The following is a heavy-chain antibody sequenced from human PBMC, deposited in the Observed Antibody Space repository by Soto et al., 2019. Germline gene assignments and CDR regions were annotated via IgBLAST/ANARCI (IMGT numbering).Heavy chain of an antibody. J-gene: IGHJ5*02. CDR3: ARVESEQQLVRRGWFDA. Sequence: PSQTLPLTCAISGDSVSSNSAAWNWISQSQSRGLEWLGRTYYRSKWYNDYAVSVKSRITINPDTSKNQFSLQLNSVTPEDTAVYYCARVESEQQLVRRGWFDAWGQGTLVTVSS. V-gene: IGHV6-1*01. CDR1: GDSVSSNSAA. CDR2: TYYRSKWYN. D-gene: IGHD6-13*01.